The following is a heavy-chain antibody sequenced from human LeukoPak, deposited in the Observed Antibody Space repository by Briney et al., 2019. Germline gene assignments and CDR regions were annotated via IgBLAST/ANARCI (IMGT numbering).Heavy chain of an antibody. V-gene: IGHV4-59*12. CDR3: ARGKGTIHRGYSKYYFDY. J-gene: IGHJ4*02. CDR1: GGSISSYY. Sequence: SGPTLVKPSETLSLTCTVSGGSISSYYWSWIRQPPGKGLEWIGYIYYSGSTNYNPSLKSRVTISVDTSKNQFSLKLSSVTAADTAVYYCARGKGTIHRGYSKYYFDYWGQGTLVTVSS. CDR2: IYYSGST. D-gene: IGHD5-18*01.